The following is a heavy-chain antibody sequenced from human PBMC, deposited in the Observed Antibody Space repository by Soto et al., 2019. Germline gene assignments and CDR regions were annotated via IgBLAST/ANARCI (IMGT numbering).Heavy chain of an antibody. CDR3: ARESRRGSSSWYYYYYGMDV. V-gene: IGHV4-31*03. J-gene: IGHJ6*02. CDR1: GGPISSGGYY. CDR2: IYYSGST. Sequence: SETLSLTCTVSGGPISSGGYYWSWIRQHPGKGLEWIGYIYYSGSTYYNPSLKSRVTISVDTSKNQFSLKLSSVTAADTAVYYCARESRRGSSSWYYYYYGMDVWGQGTTVTVSS. D-gene: IGHD6-13*01.